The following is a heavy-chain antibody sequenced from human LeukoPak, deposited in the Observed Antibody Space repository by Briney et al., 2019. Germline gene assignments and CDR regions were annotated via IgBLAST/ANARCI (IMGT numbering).Heavy chain of an antibody. Sequence: ASVTVSCKASGYTFTSYGISWVRQAPGQGLEWMGWISAYNGNTNYAQKLQGRVTMTTDTSTSTAYMELSRLRSDDTAVYYCARAQTYYYDSSEGYFDYWGQGTLVTVSS. D-gene: IGHD3-22*01. CDR1: GYTFTSYG. J-gene: IGHJ4*02. V-gene: IGHV1-18*01. CDR3: ARAQTYYYDSSEGYFDY. CDR2: ISAYNGNT.